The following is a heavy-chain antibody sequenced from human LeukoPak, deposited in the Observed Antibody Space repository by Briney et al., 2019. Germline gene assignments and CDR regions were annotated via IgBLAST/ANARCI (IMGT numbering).Heavy chain of an antibody. CDR1: GGSISSYY. Sequence: SETLSLTCTVSGGSISSYYWSWIRQPPGKGLEWIGYIYYRGSTNYNASLKSRVTISVDTSRNQFSLKLRSVTAADTAVYYCARWVAASSIDYWGQGTLVTVSS. CDR2: IYYRGST. V-gene: IGHV4-59*08. CDR3: ARWVAASSIDY. J-gene: IGHJ4*02. D-gene: IGHD6-13*01.